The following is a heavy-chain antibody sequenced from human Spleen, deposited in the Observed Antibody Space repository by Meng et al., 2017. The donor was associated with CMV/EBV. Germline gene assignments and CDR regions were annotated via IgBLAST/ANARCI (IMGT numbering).Heavy chain of an antibody. CDR2: IYPNEYT. CDR3: AKDFYSGVIVVVPAAVMDV. V-gene: IGHV3-66*03. J-gene: IGHJ6*02. Sequence: GESLKISCVASGFTVSRNYMSWVRQTPGKGLEWVSVIYPNEYTYHADSVKGRFTISRDNFKNTVYLQMNSLRAEDTAVYYCAKDFYSGVIVVVPAAVMDVWGQGTTVTVSS. CDR1: GFTVSRNY. D-gene: IGHD2-2*01.